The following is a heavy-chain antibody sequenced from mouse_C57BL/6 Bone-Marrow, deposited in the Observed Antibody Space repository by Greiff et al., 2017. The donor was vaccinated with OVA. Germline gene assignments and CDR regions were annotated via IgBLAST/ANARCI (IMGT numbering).Heavy chain of an antibody. CDR3: AMIYYDYDEGFDY. J-gene: IGHJ2*01. CDR1: GYTFTSYW. Sequence: QVQLQQPGAELVKPGASVKASCKASGYTFTSYWMHWVKQRPGQGLEWIGRIHPSDSDTNYNQKFEGKATLTVDKSSSTAYMQLSSLTSEDSAVYYCAMIYYDYDEGFDYWGQGTTLTVSS. CDR2: IHPSDSDT. V-gene: IGHV1-74*01. D-gene: IGHD2-4*01.